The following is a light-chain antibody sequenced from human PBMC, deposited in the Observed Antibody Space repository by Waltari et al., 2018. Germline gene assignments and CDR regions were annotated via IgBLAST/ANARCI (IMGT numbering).Light chain of an antibody. V-gene: IGLV2-23*01. J-gene: IGLJ3*02. CDR3: CSYAGSWV. CDR2: EDS. CDR1: SSDVRNYNL. Sequence: QSALTQPASVSGSTGLSIIISCTGTSSDVRNYNLVSSYQQHPDKAPNLIIYEDSKRPSGVSNRFSGSKSGNTASLTISGLQAEDEADYHCCSYAGSWVFGGGTKLTVL.